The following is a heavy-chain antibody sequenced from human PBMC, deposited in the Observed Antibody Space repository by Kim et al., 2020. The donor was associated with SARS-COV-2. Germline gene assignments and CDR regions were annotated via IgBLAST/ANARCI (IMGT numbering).Heavy chain of an antibody. Sequence: GGSLRLSCAASGFTFSSYWMTWVRQAPGKGLEWVANIKQDGNQKYYVDSGKGRFTISRDNAKNSLYLQMNSLRAEDTAVYYWARDGDLYSSGKDAFDIWGQGTLVTVSS. J-gene: IGHJ3*02. V-gene: IGHV3-7*01. CDR2: IKQDGNQK. CDR3: ARDGDLYSSGKDAFDI. CDR1: GFTFSSYW. D-gene: IGHD6-19*01.